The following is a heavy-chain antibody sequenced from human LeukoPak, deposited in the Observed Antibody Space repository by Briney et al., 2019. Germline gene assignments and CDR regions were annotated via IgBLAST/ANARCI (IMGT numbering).Heavy chain of an antibody. Sequence: ASVNVSCKVSGYTLTELSMHWVRQAPGKGLEWMGGFDPEDGETIYAQKFQGRVTMTEDTSTDTAYMELSSLRSEGTAVYYCATPNTDYYDSSGYYPVYYFDYWGQGTLVTVSS. J-gene: IGHJ4*02. D-gene: IGHD3-22*01. CDR2: FDPEDGET. CDR3: ATPNTDYYDSSGYYPVYYFDY. V-gene: IGHV1-24*01. CDR1: GYTLTELS.